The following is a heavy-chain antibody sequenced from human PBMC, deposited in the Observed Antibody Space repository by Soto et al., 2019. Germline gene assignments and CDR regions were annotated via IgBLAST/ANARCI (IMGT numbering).Heavy chain of an antibody. CDR1: GYTSSGYG. CDR3: ARDPYDY. V-gene: IGHV1-18*01. J-gene: IGHJ4*02. Sequence: VASVKVSCKASGYTSSGYGISWVRQAPGQGLQWMGWISTYNGNTHYSQKLQGRVTLTTDTSSSTAYMELRSLRSEDTAMYYCARDPYDYWGQGTLVTVSS. CDR2: ISTYNGNT.